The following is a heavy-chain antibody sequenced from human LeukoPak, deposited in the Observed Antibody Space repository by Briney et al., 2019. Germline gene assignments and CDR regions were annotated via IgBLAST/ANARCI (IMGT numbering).Heavy chain of an antibody. CDR2: ISYDGTNK. Sequence: GRSLRVSCAASGFTFRNYGMHWVRQAPGNGLEWVALISYDGTNKHYGNSVKGRFTISRDTPKNTVFLQMSSLRPEDTAVYYCAKGGDHTGSLDAFDMWGQGTKVTVSS. CDR3: AKGGDHTGSLDAFDM. V-gene: IGHV3-30*18. D-gene: IGHD2-8*02. CDR1: GFTFRNYG. J-gene: IGHJ3*02.